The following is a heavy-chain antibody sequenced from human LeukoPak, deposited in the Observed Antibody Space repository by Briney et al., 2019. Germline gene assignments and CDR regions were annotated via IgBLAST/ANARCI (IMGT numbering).Heavy chain of an antibody. J-gene: IGHJ4*02. D-gene: IGHD2-21*02. Sequence: PGGSLRLSCAASGFTYSTYWMHWVRQGPGKGLVWVARINSDGSSATYADSVKGRFTISRDNAKNTLYLQMNSLRPEDTAVYYCARDELTAADYWGQGTLVTVSS. CDR2: INSDGSSA. V-gene: IGHV3-74*01. CDR1: GFTYSTYW. CDR3: ARDELTAADY.